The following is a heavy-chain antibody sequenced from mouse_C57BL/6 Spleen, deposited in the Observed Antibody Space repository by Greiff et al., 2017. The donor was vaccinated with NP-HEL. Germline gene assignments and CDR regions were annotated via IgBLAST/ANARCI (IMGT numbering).Heavy chain of an antibody. J-gene: IGHJ2*01. D-gene: IGHD4-1*01. CDR3: ARSRTGTYYFDY. CDR1: GYAFSSYW. V-gene: IGHV1-80*01. CDR2: IYPGDGDT. Sequence: QVQLQQSGAELVKPGASVKISCKASGYAFSSYWMNWVKQRPGKGLEWIGQIYPGDGDTNYNGKFKGKATLTADKSSSTAYMQLSSLTSEDSAVYFCARSRTGTYYFDYWGQGTTLTVSS.